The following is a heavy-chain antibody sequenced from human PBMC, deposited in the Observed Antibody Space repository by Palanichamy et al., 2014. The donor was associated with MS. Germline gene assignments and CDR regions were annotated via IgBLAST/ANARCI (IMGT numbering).Heavy chain of an antibody. CDR3: VKGSSFWLPRGPYGMDV. D-gene: IGHD3-3*01. CDR1: GFTFSSYG. CDR2: ISYDGSNK. J-gene: IGHJ6*02. Sequence: QVQLVESGGGVVQPGRSLRLSCAASGFTFSSYGMHWVRQAPGKGLEWVAVISYDGSNKYYADSVKGRFTISRDSSKNTVDLQMNSLRAEDTAVYYCVKGSSFWLPRGPYGMDVWGQGTTVTVSS. V-gene: IGHV3-30*18.